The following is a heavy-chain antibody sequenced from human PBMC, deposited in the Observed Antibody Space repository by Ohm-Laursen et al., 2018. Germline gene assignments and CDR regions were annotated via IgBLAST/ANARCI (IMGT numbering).Heavy chain of an antibody. D-gene: IGHD2-2*01. J-gene: IGHJ4*02. V-gene: IGHV1-46*01. Sequence: GASVKVSCKASGYIFTNYYLHWVRQAPGQGLEWMGLIHPAGGEPNYAQNSQGRVTMTRDTSTSTVYMELTSLRSEDTAVYYCARDPPQDTSAYYDYWGQGTLVTVSS. CDR1: GYIFTNYY. CDR2: IHPAGGEP. CDR3: ARDPPQDTSAYYDY.